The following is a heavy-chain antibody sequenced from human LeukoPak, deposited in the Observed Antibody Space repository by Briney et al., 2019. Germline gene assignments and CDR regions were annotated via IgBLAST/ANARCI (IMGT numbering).Heavy chain of an antibody. V-gene: IGHV3-23*01. CDR2: ISGSGGST. D-gene: IGHD2/OR15-2a*01. CDR3: AREVVIVPDYFYYGLDV. CDR1: GFTFSSYA. Sequence: GGSLRLSCAASGFTFSSYAMSWVRQAPGKGLEWVSAISGSGGSTYYADSVKGRLTISRDNSKNTLYLQMNSLRAEDTAVYYCAREVVIVPDYFYYGLDVWGQGTTVTVSS. J-gene: IGHJ6*02.